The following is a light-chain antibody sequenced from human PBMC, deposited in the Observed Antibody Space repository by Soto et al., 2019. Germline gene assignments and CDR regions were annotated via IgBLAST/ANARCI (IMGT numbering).Light chain of an antibody. V-gene: IGKV1-5*03. J-gene: IGKJ1*01. CDR2: KAS. CDR3: QQYESSST. CDR1: QSVGGW. Sequence: DIQMTQSPSTLSASVGDGVTITCRASQSVGGWLAWYQQKPGKAPKLLIYKASSLESGVPSRFSGSGFGTKFTLTISSLQPDDFATYYCQQYESSSTFGQGTKVEIK.